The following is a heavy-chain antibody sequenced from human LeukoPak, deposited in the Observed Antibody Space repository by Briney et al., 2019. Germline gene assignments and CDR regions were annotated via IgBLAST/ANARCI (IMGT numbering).Heavy chain of an antibody. CDR1: GFTVSSNY. Sequence: PGGSLRLSCAASGFTVSSNYMSWVRQAPGKGLEWVSVIFSGGSTYYAESVRGRFTISRGNSQNTLYLQMNSLRAEDTAIYCCARPTYSDSTRYGMDVWGQGTTVIVS. CDR2: IFSGGST. CDR3: ARPTYSDSTRYGMDV. D-gene: IGHD5-12*01. V-gene: IGHV3-53*01. J-gene: IGHJ6*02.